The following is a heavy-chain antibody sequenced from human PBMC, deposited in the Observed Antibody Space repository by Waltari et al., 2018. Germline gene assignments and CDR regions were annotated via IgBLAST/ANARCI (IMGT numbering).Heavy chain of an antibody. CDR3: ARHLFSGYKYAFDI. Sequence: QLQLQESGPGLVKPSETLSLTCTVSGGSISSSSYYWGWIRQPPGKGLEWIGSIYYSGSTYYNPSLKSRVTISVDTSKNQFSLKLSSVTAADTAVYYCARHLFSGYKYAFDIWGQGTMVTVSS. D-gene: IGHD1-1*01. CDR1: GGSISSSSYY. J-gene: IGHJ3*02. CDR2: IYYSGST. V-gene: IGHV4-39*01.